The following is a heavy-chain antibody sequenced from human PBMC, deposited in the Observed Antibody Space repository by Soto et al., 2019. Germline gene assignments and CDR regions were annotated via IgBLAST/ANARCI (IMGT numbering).Heavy chain of an antibody. CDR1: GYTFTSYA. D-gene: IGHD3-3*01. Sequence: ASVKVSCKASGYTFTSYAIHWVRQAPGQRLEWMGWINAGNGNTKYSQKFQGRVTITRDTSASTAYMELSSLRSQDTAVYYCARVLGVAKGDYWGQGTPVTVSS. J-gene: IGHJ4*02. V-gene: IGHV1-3*01. CDR2: INAGNGNT. CDR3: ARVLGVAKGDY.